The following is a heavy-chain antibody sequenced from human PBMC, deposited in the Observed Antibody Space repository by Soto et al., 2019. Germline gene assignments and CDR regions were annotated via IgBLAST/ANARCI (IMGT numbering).Heavy chain of an antibody. V-gene: IGHV4-4*02. CDR1: GGSISSSNW. Sequence: QVHLQETGPGLVKPSGTLSLTCAVSGGSISSSNWWSWVRQPPGKGLEWIGEIYHSGSTNYNPSQKVRIFISVDKSKNQFALNLSSLTAGDTAVYYRAIEIINDYGDNFKGDIWGQGTMVTASS. J-gene: IGHJ3*02. D-gene: IGHD4-17*01. CDR2: IYHSGST. CDR3: AIEIINDYGDNFKGDI.